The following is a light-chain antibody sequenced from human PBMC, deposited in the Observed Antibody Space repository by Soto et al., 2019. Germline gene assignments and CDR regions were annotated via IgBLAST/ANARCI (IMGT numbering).Light chain of an antibody. V-gene: IGLV2-11*01. CDR3: CSYPGTYNFWV. CDR1: NSDIGGYNY. J-gene: IGLJ3*02. Sequence: QSALTQPRSVSGSPGQSVTISCTGTNSDIGGYNYVSWYQQHPGKAPKVMIYDVSRRPSGVPDRFSGSKSGNTASLTISGLQAEDEADYYCCSYPGTYNFWVFGGGTKVTVL. CDR2: DVS.